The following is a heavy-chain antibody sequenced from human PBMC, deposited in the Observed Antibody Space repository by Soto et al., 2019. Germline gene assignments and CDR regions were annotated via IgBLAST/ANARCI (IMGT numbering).Heavy chain of an antibody. D-gene: IGHD3-10*01. V-gene: IGHV4-34*01. J-gene: IGHJ6*02. CDR3: ARGYGSGSYYNHNYYYYGMDV. CDR2: INHSGST. CDR1: GGSFSGYY. Sequence: PSETLSLTCAVYGGSFSGYYWSWIRQPPGKGLEWIGEINHSGSTNYNPSLKSRVTISVDTSKNQFSLKLSSVTAADTAVYYCARGYGSGSYYNHNYYYYGMDVWGQGTTVTVSS.